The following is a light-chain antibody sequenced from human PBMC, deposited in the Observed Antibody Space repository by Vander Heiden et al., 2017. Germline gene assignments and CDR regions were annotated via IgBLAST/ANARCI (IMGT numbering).Light chain of an antibody. CDR2: ITN. V-gene: IGLV8-61*01. Sequence: QTVVTQEPSFSVSPGGTVTLTCALSSGSVSTDYYPSWYQQTPGPAPHTLIYITNTRSSGVPDRFSGSILGNKAALTITGAQAEDEGDYYCVLYMGSGIWVFGGGTKLTVL. J-gene: IGLJ3*02. CDR3: VLYMGSGIWV. CDR1: SGSVSTDYY.